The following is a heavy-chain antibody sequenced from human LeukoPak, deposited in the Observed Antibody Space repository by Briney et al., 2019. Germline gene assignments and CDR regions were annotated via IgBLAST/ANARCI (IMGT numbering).Heavy chain of an antibody. Sequence: GGSLRLSCAASGFTFSTYSMNWVRQAPGKGLEWVSYISKSGTTIYYADSVKGRFTISRDNAKNSLYLQMNSLRAEDTAVYYCARDGDPIAVAENWFDPWGQGTLVTVSS. J-gene: IGHJ5*02. CDR1: GFTFSTYS. CDR3: ARDGDPIAVAENWFDP. D-gene: IGHD6-19*01. CDR2: ISKSGTTI. V-gene: IGHV3-48*01.